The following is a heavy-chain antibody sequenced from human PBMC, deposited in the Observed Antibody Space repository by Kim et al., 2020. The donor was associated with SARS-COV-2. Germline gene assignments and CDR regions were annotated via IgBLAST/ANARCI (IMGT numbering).Heavy chain of an antibody. D-gene: IGHD2-2*01. CDR3: ARAGYQGSYFDY. J-gene: IGHJ4*02. Sequence: YYVASVKGRFTISRDNAKTSLYLQMNSLRAEDTAVYYCARAGYQGSYFDYWGQGTLVTVSS. V-gene: IGHV3-7*01.